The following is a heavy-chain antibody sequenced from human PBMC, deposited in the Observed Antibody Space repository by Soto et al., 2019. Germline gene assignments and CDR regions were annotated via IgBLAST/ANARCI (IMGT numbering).Heavy chain of an antibody. Sequence: QVQLVQSGAEVKKPGSSVKVSCKASGGTFSSYAISWVRQAPGQGLEWMGVIIPIFGTANYAQKFQGRVTIPADESTSTAYMELSSLRSEDTAVYYCARNTKPSHYYGFWSGMDVWGQGTTVTVSS. CDR2: IIPIFGTA. J-gene: IGHJ6*02. CDR1: GGTFSSYA. V-gene: IGHV1-69*01. CDR3: ARNTKPSHYYGFWSGMDV. D-gene: IGHD3-10*01.